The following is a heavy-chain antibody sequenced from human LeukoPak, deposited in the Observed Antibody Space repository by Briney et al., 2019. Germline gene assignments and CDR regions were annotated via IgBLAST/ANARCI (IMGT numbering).Heavy chain of an antibody. D-gene: IGHD1-1*01. CDR2: ISTYKSHT. V-gene: IGHV1-18*01. CDR3: AREDNDDYYYGMDV. Sequence: ASVKVSCKASGYTFSDYTFTNYGISWVRQALGQGLEWMGWISTYKSHTNYAQKFQGRVTMITDTSTNTAYMELRSLRSDDTAVYYCAREDNDDYYYGMDVWGQGTAVTVSS. CDR1: GYTFSDYTFTNYG. J-gene: IGHJ6*02.